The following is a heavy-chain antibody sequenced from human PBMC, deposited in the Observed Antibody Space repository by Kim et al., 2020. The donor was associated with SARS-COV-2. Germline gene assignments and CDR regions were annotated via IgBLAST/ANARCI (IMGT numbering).Heavy chain of an antibody. CDR2: ISSSSSTI. D-gene: IGHD2-15*01. CDR3: ARGGYCSGGSCYSDVDYYYGMDV. J-gene: IGHJ6*02. Sequence: GGSLRLSCAASGFTFSSYSMNWVRQAPGKGLEWVSYISSSSSTIYYADSVKGRFTISRDNAKNSLYLQMNSLRAEDTAVYYCARGGYCSGGSCYSDVDYYYGMDVWGQGTTVTVSS. V-gene: IGHV3-48*04. CDR1: GFTFSSYS.